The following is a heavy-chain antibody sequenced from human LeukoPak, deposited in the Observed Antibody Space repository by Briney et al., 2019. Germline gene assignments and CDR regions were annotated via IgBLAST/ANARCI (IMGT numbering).Heavy chain of an antibody. V-gene: IGHV3-53*01. CDR3: ARTNPVYGDYDY. CDR2: VYPDGRT. Sequence: GGSLRLSCAVSGFTVTDNYMSWVRQAPGKGLQWVSVVYPDGRTYYADSVKGRFTISRDNSRNTLLLQLNSLRADDTAVYYCARTNPVYGDYDYWGQGTLVTVSS. D-gene: IGHD4-17*01. J-gene: IGHJ4*02. CDR1: GFTVTDNY.